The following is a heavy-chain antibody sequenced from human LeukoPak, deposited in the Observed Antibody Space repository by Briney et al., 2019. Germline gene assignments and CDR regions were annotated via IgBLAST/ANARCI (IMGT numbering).Heavy chain of an antibody. CDR3: ARDLHGSGSYYADYFDY. CDR1: GYSISSGYY. Sequence: SETLSLTCTVSGYSISSGYYWGWIRQPPGKGLEWIGSIYHSGSTYYNPSLKSRVTISVDTSKNQFSLKLSSVTAADTAVYYCARDLHGSGSYYADYFDYWGQGTLVTVSS. CDR2: IYHSGST. D-gene: IGHD3-10*01. J-gene: IGHJ4*02. V-gene: IGHV4-38-2*02.